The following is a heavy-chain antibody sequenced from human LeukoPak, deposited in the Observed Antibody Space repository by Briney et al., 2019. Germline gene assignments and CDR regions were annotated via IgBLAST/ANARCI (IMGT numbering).Heavy chain of an antibody. CDR1: GGSISSTIYY. Sequence: SETLSLTCTVSGGSISSTIYYWGWVRQPPGKGLEWTGSIDYSGGTYYNPSLKSRVTISVDTSKNQFSLNLSSVTAADTAVYYCARTIAVLKRYFDFWGQGTLVTVSS. V-gene: IGHV4-39*01. D-gene: IGHD4/OR15-4a*01. J-gene: IGHJ4*02. CDR3: ARTIAVLKRYFDF. CDR2: IDYSGGT.